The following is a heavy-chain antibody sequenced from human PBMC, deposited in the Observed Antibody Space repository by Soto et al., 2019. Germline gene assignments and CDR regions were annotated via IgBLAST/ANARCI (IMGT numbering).Heavy chain of an antibody. CDR2: INSDGSST. CDR3: ARVKYRRDGYNEAFDI. Sequence: GGSLRLSCAASGFTFSSYWMHWVRQAPGKGLVWVSRINSDGSSTSYADSVKGRFTISRDNAKNTLYLQMNSLRAEDTAVYYCARVKYRRDGYNEAFDIWGQGTMVTVSS. J-gene: IGHJ3*02. CDR1: GFTFSSYW. V-gene: IGHV3-74*01. D-gene: IGHD5-12*01.